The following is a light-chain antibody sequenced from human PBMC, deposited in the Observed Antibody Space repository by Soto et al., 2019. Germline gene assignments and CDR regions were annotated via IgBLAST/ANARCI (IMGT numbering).Light chain of an antibody. Sequence: DVVMTQSPLSLPVTLGQPASISCRSSQSLVHSDGNTYLNWFHQRPGQSPRRLIYKVSNRDSGVPDRFSGSGSDTDFTLKISGVEAEDVGVYYCMQGTHWPPYTFGQWTKREIK. V-gene: IGKV2-30*02. CDR1: QSLVHSDGNTY. J-gene: IGKJ2*01. CDR2: KVS. CDR3: MQGTHWPPYT.